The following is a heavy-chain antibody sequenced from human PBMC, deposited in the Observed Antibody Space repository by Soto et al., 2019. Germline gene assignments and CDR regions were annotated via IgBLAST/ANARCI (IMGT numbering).Heavy chain of an antibody. J-gene: IGHJ4*02. CDR2: IIPIFGTA. CDR3: ARAARLEYDILTGYQGRSFDY. D-gene: IGHD3-9*01. V-gene: IGHV1-69*13. Sequence: ASVKVSCKASGGTFSSYAISWVRQAPGQGLEWMGGIIPIFGTANYAQKFQGRVTITADESTSTAYMELSSLRSEDTAVYYCARAARLEYDILTGYQGRSFDYWGQGTLVTVSS. CDR1: GGTFSSYA.